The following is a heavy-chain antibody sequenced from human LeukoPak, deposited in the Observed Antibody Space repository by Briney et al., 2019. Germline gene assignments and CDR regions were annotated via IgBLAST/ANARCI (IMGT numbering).Heavy chain of an antibody. D-gene: IGHD4/OR15-4a*01. J-gene: IGHJ5*02. V-gene: IGHV4-34*01. CDR1: GGSFSGYY. CDR3: ARRDYAAWFDP. Sequence: SETLSLTCAVYGGSFSGYYWAWIRQSPGKGLEWIGNVYYSGSTQYNPSLKGRVTISMDMPKNQFSLNLKSVSVTDTAIYYCARRDYAAWFDPWGQGTLVTVSS. CDR2: VYYSGST.